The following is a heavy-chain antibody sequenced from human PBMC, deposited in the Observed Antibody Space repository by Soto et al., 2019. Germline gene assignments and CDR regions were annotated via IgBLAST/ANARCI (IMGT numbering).Heavy chain of an antibody. D-gene: IGHD6-19*01. CDR2: ISYDGSNK. V-gene: IGHV3-30*18. J-gene: IGHJ4*02. CDR1: GFTFSSYG. Sequence: QVQLVESGGGVVQPGRSLRLSCAASGFTFSSYGMHWVRQAPGKGLEWVAVISYDGSNKYYADSVKGRFTISRDNSKNTLYLQMNSLRAEDTAVYYCAKDCKSGCYPRGCFFDYWGQGTLVTVSS. CDR3: AKDCKSGCYPRGCFFDY.